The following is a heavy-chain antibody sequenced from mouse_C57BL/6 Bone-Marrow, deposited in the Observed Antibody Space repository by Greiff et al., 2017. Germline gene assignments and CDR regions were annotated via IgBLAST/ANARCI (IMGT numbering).Heavy chain of an antibody. V-gene: IGHV1-69*01. Sequence: VQLQQPGAELVMPGASVKLSCKASGYTFTSYWMHWVKQRPGQGLEWIGEIDPSDSYTNYNQKFKGKSTLTVDKSSSTAYMQLSSLTSEDSAVYYCASGYGYFDVWGTGTTVTVSS. CDR2: IDPSDSYT. CDR1: GYTFTSYW. CDR3: ASGYGYFDV. J-gene: IGHJ1*03.